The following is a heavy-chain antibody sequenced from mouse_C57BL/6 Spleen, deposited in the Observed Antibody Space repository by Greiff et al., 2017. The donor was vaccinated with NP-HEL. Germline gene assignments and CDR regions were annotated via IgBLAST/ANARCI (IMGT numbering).Heavy chain of an antibody. CDR1: GYAFSSYW. V-gene: IGHV1-80*01. Sequence: VQLQQSGAELVKPGASVKISCKASGYAFSSYWMNWVKQRPGKGLEWIGQIYPGDGDTNYNGKFTGKATLPADKSSSTAYMQLSSLTSEDSAVYFCASEDAYYYVSSYVDYWGQGTTLTVSS. CDR3: ASEDAYYYVSSYVDY. J-gene: IGHJ2*01. D-gene: IGHD1-1*01. CDR2: IYPGDGDT.